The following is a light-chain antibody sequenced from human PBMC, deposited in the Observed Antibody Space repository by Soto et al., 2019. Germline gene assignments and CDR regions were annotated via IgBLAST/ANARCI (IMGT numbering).Light chain of an antibody. CDR3: SSYTSSSTVI. V-gene: IGLV2-14*03. CDR2: DVR. Sequence: QSALTQPASVSGSPGLSITISCTGTSSDVGGYNFVSWYQQHPGKAPKFIIYDVRNRPSGVSNRFSGSRSGNTASLTISGLQAEDEADYYCSSYTSSSTVIFGGGTKVTVL. CDR1: SSDVGGYNF. J-gene: IGLJ2*01.